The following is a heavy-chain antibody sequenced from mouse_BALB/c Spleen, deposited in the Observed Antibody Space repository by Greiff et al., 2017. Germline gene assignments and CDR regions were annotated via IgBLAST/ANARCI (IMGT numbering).Heavy chain of an antibody. Sequence: DVKLVESGGGLVKPGGSLKLSCAASGFTFSDYYMYWVRQTPEKRLEWVATISDGGSYTYYPDSVKGRFTISRDNAKNNLYLQMSSLKSEDTAMYYCARGGLWGAWFAYWGQGTLVTVSA. D-gene: IGHD1-1*02. J-gene: IGHJ3*01. CDR3: ARGGLWGAWFAY. CDR1: GFTFSDYY. CDR2: ISDGGSYT. V-gene: IGHV5-4*02.